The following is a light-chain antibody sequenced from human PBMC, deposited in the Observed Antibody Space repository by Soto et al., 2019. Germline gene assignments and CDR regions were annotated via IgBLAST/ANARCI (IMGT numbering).Light chain of an antibody. CDR3: QQYDNLPFT. CDR1: QDINTF. Sequence: DIQMTQSPSSLSASVGDRVTITCQASQDINTFLNWYQHKPGKAPKLLIYDASNLEIGVPSRFSGSGSGTDFTFTISSLQPEDIATYYCQQYDNLPFTFGPGTKVDIK. V-gene: IGKV1-33*01. CDR2: DAS. J-gene: IGKJ3*01.